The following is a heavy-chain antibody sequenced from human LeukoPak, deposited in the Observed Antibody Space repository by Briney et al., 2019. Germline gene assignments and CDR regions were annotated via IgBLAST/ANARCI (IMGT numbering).Heavy chain of an antibody. CDR1: GGSISSGSYY. D-gene: IGHD6-13*01. V-gene: IGHV4-61*02. CDR2: IYTSGST. CDR3: ARDRAAADYYYYYMDV. J-gene: IGHJ6*03. Sequence: PSETLSLTCTVSGGSISSGSYYWSWIRQPAGKGLEWIGRIYTSGSTNYNPSLKSRVTISVDTSKNQFSLKLGSVTAADTAVYYCARDRAAADYYYYYMDVWGKGTTVTVSS.